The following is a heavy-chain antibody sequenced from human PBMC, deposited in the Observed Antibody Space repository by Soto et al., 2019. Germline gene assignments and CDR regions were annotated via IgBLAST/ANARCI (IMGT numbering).Heavy chain of an antibody. CDR3: ARGGATILAPLP. Sequence: GSGKGSFKASGYPFTGYFIHWVRQAPGEGLERVGYMNPNSGVTNYAPRFHGRVTMTRDTSIRTAYMDLNNLRSDDTAVYFCARGGATILAPLPWGPGTMVTVSS. V-gene: IGHV1-2*02. J-gene: IGHJ5*02. CDR2: MNPNSGVT. CDR1: GYPFTGYF. D-gene: IGHD5-12*01.